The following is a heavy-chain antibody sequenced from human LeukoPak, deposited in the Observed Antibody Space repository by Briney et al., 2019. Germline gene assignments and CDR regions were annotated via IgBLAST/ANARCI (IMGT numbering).Heavy chain of an antibody. Sequence: ASVKVSCKASGYTFTSYGISWVRQAPGQGLEWMGWISAYNGNTNYAQKLQGRVTMTTDTSTSTAYMELRSLRPDDTAVYYCARGQGVVVPAAGYYFDYWGQGTLVTVSS. CDR2: ISAYNGNT. V-gene: IGHV1-18*01. CDR1: GYTFTSYG. CDR3: ARGQGVVVPAAGYYFDY. J-gene: IGHJ4*02. D-gene: IGHD2-2*01.